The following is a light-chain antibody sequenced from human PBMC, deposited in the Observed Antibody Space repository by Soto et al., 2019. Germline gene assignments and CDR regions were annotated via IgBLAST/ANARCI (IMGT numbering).Light chain of an antibody. CDR3: CSYAGSSTFGYV. V-gene: IGLV2-23*02. Sequence: QSVLTQPASVSGSPGQSITISCTGTSSDVGSYNLVSWYQQHPGKAPKLVIYEDSKRPSGISNRFSGSNSGNTASLTISGLQAEDEADYYCCSYAGSSTFGYVFGTGTKVTVL. J-gene: IGLJ1*01. CDR2: EDS. CDR1: SSDVGSYNL.